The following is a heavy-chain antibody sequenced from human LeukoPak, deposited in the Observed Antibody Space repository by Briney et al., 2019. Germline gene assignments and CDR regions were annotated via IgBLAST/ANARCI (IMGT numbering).Heavy chain of an antibody. CDR1: GGSISSYY. Sequence: TETLSLTCTVSGGSISSYYWSWIRQPPGKGLEWIGYIYYSGSTNYNPSLKSRVTISVDTSKNQFSLKLSSVTAADTAVYYCARGSHYGDHDYLEYWGQGTLVTVSS. CDR3: ARGSHYGDHDYLEY. CDR2: IYYSGST. J-gene: IGHJ4*02. D-gene: IGHD4-17*01. V-gene: IGHV4-59*01.